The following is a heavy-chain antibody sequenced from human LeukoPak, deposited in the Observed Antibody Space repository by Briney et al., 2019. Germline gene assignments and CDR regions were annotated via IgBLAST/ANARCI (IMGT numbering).Heavy chain of an antibody. J-gene: IGHJ4*02. CDR2: IYHSGST. V-gene: IGHV4-38-2*02. CDR3: AKDITHYGSGTNHYFDY. CDR1: GYSISSGYY. D-gene: IGHD3-10*01. Sequence: SETLSLTCTVSGYSISSGYYWGWIRQPPGKGLEGIGSIYHSGSTYYNPSLKSRVTISVDTSKNQFSLKLSSVTAADTALYYCAKDITHYGSGTNHYFDYWGQGTLVTVSS.